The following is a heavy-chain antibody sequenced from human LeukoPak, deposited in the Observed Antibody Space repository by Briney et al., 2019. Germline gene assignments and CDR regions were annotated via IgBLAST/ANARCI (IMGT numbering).Heavy chain of an antibody. CDR1: GFTFSRYS. D-gene: IGHD3-3*01. CDR3: ARGPDDFWSGYSDY. CDR2: ISTSSSHI. J-gene: IGHJ4*02. V-gene: IGHV3-21*01. Sequence: SGGSLRLSCAASGFTFSRYSMSWVRQAPGKGLEWVSSISTSSSHIYYGDSVKGRFTISRDNAKNSLYLQMNSLRAEDTAVYYCARGPDDFWSGYSDYWGQGTLVTVSS.